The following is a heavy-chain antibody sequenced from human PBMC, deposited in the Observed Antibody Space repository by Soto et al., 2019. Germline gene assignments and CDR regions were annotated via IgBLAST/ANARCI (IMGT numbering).Heavy chain of an antibody. Sequence: SETLCLTCTVSGGSISSYYWSWIRQPPGKGLEWIGYIYYSGSTNYNPSLKSRVTISEDTSKNQFSLTMSSEIAADTAVNYWARTEQLGYFIVGSCYSSVNYYYYYMDVGGKGTTVTVSS. CDR1: GGSISSYY. D-gene: IGHD2-15*01. J-gene: IGHJ6*03. V-gene: IGHV4-59*08. CDR3: ARTEQLGYFIVGSCYSSVNYYYYYMDV. CDR2: IYYSGST.